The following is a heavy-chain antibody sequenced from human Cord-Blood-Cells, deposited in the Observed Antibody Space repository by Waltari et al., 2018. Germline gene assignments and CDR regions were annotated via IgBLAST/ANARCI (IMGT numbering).Heavy chain of an antibody. CDR3: AIDGSYYDAFDI. CDR2: INPNSGNQ. V-gene: IGHV1-8*01. J-gene: IGHJ3*02. CDR1: GYTFTSYD. D-gene: IGHD1-26*01. Sequence: QVQLVQSGAEVKKPGASVKVSCKASGYTFTSYDINWVRQATGQGLEWMGLINPNSGNQGYAKEVQGRVTMTRNTSISTAYMELGSLRSEDTAVYYCAIDGSYYDAFDIWGQGTMVTVSS.